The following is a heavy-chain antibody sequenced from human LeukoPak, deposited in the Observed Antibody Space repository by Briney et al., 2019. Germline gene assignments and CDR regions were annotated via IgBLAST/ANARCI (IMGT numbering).Heavy chain of an antibody. Sequence: ASVKVSCKASGYTFTSYAMHWVRQAPGQRLEWMGWINAGNGNTKYSRKFQGRVTITRDTSASTAYMELSSLRSEDTAVYYCARVDGSGSYYPAYFDYWGQGTLVTVSS. CDR3: ARVDGSGSYYPAYFDY. J-gene: IGHJ4*02. V-gene: IGHV1-3*01. D-gene: IGHD3-10*01. CDR1: GYTFTSYA. CDR2: INAGNGNT.